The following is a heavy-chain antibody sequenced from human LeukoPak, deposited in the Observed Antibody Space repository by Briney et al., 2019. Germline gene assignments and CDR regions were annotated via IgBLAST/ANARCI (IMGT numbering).Heavy chain of an antibody. J-gene: IGHJ4*02. D-gene: IGHD3-16*01. CDR1: GFTFSSYT. CDR3: ARDFIGESGYSGY. Sequence: KPGGSLRLSCAASGFTFSSYTMNWVRQAPGKGLELVSSISPSGNSVYHACSVKGRFTLSRDNAQNSLYLQMNSLRDEDTGVYYCARDFIGESGYSGYWGQGALVTVSS. V-gene: IGHV3-21*01. CDR2: ISPSGNSV.